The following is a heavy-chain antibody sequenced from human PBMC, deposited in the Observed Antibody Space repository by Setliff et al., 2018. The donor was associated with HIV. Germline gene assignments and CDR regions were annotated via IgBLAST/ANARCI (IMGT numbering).Heavy chain of an antibody. CDR1: GFTFSSYS. D-gene: IGHD3-22*01. V-gene: IGHV3-48*04. CDR2: ISSSGGVK. Sequence: LRLSCAASGFTFSSYSMHWVRQAPGKGLEWISYISSSGGVKYYADSVKGRFTISRDNAKNSLYLQMNSLTAEDTAVYYCARGSRDDSVYRPVDYWGRGTLVTVSS. J-gene: IGHJ4*02. CDR3: ARGSRDDSVYRPVDY.